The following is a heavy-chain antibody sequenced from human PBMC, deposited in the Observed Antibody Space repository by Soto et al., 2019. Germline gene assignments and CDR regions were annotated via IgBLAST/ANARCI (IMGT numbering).Heavy chain of an antibody. D-gene: IGHD6-19*01. CDR2: INHSGST. V-gene: IGHV4-34*01. Sequence: PSETLSLTCAVYGGSFSGYYWSWIRQPPGKGLEWIGEINHSGSTNYNPSPKSRVTISVDTSKNQFSLKLSSVTAADTAVYYCARVGVAGTNGFDYWGQGTLVTVSS. J-gene: IGHJ4*02. CDR3: ARVGVAGTNGFDY. CDR1: GGSFSGYY.